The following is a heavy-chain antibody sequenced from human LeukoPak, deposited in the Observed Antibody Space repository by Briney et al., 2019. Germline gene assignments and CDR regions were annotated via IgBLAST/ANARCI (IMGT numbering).Heavy chain of an antibody. CDR3: VRGERLGPDY. CDR2: FSYNGGT. J-gene: IGHJ4*02. CDR1: GASISRFY. Sequence: PSETLSLTCTVSGASISRFYWSWIRQPPGKALEWIGYFSYNGGTSYNPSFKSRVTISIDTSKNQFSLKLTSVTAADTAVYYCVRGERLGPDYWGQGALVTVSA. D-gene: IGHD3-10*01. V-gene: IGHV4-59*01.